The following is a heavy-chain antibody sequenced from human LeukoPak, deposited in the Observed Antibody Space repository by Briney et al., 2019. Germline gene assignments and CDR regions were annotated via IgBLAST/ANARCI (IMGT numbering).Heavy chain of an antibody. CDR2: IYPGDSDT. Sequence: MAGESLQISCKGSGYSFTSYWIGWVRQLPGKGLEWMGIIYPGDSDTRYSPSFQGQVTISADKSISTAYLQWSSLKASDTAMYYCARNDYGDYWYLDYWGQGTLVTVSS. CDR3: ARNDYGDYWYLDY. V-gene: IGHV5-51*01. D-gene: IGHD4-17*01. J-gene: IGHJ4*02. CDR1: GYSFTSYW.